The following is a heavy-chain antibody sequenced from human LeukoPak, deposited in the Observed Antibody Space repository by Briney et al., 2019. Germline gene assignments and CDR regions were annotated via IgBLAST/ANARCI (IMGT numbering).Heavy chain of an antibody. CDR3: ARGGQIVVVTAKDLDY. CDR2: INTNTGNP. D-gene: IGHD2-21*02. J-gene: IGHJ4*02. Sequence: ASVKVSCRASGYTFTSYAMNWVRQAPGQGLEWMGWINTNTGNPTYAQGFTGRFVFSLDTSVSTAYLQISSLKAEDTAVYCCARGGQIVVVTAKDLDYWGQGTLVTVSS. CDR1: GYTFTSYA. V-gene: IGHV7-4-1*02.